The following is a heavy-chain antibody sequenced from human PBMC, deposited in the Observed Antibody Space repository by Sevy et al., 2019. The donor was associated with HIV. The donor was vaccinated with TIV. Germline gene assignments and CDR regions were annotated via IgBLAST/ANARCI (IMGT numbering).Heavy chain of an antibody. CDR2: ISSSSSYI. CDR1: GFTFSSYS. CDR3: ARVLEVATTTNNWFDP. D-gene: IGHD5-12*01. Sequence: GGSLRLSCAASGFTFSSYSMNWVRQAPGKGLEWVSSISSSSSYIYYADSVKGRFTISRDNAKNSLYLQMNSLRAEDTAVYYCARVLEVATTTNNWFDPWGQGTLVTVSS. J-gene: IGHJ5*02. V-gene: IGHV3-21*01.